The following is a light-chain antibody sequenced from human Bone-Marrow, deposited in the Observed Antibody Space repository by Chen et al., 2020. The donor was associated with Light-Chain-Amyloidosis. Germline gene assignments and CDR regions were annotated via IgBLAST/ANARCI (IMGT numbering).Light chain of an antibody. V-gene: IGLV3-25*03. J-gene: IGLJ2*01. CDR2: RDT. Sequence: SYELTHPPSVSVSPGQTARITCSGDDLPTKYAYWYQQKPGQAPVLVIHRDTERPSGISERFSGSSSGTTATLTISGGQAEDEAAYHCQSADSSGAYEVIFGGGTKLTVL. CDR1: DLPTKY. CDR3: QSADSSGAYEVI.